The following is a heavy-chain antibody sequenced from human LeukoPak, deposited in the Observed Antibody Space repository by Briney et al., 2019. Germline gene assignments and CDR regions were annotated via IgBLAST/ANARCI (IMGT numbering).Heavy chain of an antibody. CDR1: GYTFTSYW. D-gene: IGHD5-24*01. CDR2: TYPGDSDS. CDR3: ARLKDDYIIDS. V-gene: IGHV5-51*01. Sequence: GESLKISCKGSGYTFTSYWIGWVRQMPGKGLEWMGITYPGDSDSRYSPSFQGQVTISADKSISTAYLQWSSLKASDTSMYYCARLKDDYIIDSWGQGTLVTVSS. J-gene: IGHJ5*01.